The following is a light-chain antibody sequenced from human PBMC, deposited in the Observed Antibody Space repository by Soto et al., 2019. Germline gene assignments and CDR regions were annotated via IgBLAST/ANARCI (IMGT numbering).Light chain of an antibody. Sequence: DIKLTQSPSTLSASVGDRVTITCRASQSISSLLAWYQQKPGKAPKLLIYDASGLESGVPSRFSGSGSGTEFTLTINSVQPDDFATYYCQQYRTYWTFGQGTKVDIK. CDR1: QSISSL. V-gene: IGKV1-5*01. CDR2: DAS. J-gene: IGKJ1*01. CDR3: QQYRTYWT.